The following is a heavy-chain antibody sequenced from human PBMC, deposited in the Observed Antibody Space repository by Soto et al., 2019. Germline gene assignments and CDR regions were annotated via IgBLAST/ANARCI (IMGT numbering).Heavy chain of an antibody. CDR3: AAFLYFSGRSCYYNFYSGMDV. D-gene: IGHD2-15*01. CDR2: ISAYNGNT. Sequence: SSVKVCCKASGYTFTSYGISWVRQAPGQGLEWMGWISAYNGNTNYAQKLQGRVTMTTDTSTSTAYMELRSLRSDDTAVYYCAAFLYFSGRSCYYNFYSGMDVCRQGTTVTVS. V-gene: IGHV1-18*01. J-gene: IGHJ6*02. CDR1: GYTFTSYG.